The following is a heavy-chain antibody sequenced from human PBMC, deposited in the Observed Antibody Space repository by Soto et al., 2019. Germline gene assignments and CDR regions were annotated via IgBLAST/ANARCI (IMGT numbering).Heavy chain of an antibody. CDR2: ISGSGGST. CDR1: GFTFSSYA. Sequence: AGSLRLSCAASGFTFSSYAMCWVRQAPRKGLEWVSAISGSGGSTYYADSVKGRFTISRDNSKNTLYLQMNSLRAEDTAVYYCATRRDGSVFDYWGQGTLLTVSS. V-gene: IGHV3-23*01. CDR3: ATRRDGSVFDY. J-gene: IGHJ4*02. D-gene: IGHD5-12*01.